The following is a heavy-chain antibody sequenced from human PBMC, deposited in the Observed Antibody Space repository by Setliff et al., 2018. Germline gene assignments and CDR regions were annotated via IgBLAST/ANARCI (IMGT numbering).Heavy chain of an antibody. CDR2: MNPNSGNT. V-gene: IGHV1-8*01. J-gene: IGHJ6*02. D-gene: IGHD2-15*01. Sequence: GASVKVSCKASGYTFTSYDINWVRQATGQGLEWMGWMNPNSGNTGYAQKFQGRVTMTRNTSISTAYMELSSLRSEDTAVYYCARGWAGYCSGGSCSFSKRYYYYGMDVWGQGTTVTVSS. CDR1: GYTFTSYD. CDR3: ARGWAGYCSGGSCSFSKRYYYYGMDV.